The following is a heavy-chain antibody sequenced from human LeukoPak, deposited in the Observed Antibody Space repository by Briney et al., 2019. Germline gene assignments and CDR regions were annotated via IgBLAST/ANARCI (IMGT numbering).Heavy chain of an antibody. CDR2: IWYDGGNK. CDR3: AREDVLRFLESGADAFVV. D-gene: IGHD3-3*01. J-gene: IGHJ3*01. V-gene: IGHV3-33*08. Sequence: GGSLRLSCAASGFTFSSYSMNWVRQAPGKGLEWVALIWYDGGNKFYADSVKGRFSISRDNSKNTVYLQMISLTADDTAVYYCAREDVLRFLESGADAFVVWGLGTMVTVSS. CDR1: GFTFSSYS.